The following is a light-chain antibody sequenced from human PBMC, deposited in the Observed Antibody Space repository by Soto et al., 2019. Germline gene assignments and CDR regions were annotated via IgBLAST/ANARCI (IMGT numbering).Light chain of an antibody. V-gene: IGLV2-14*01. Sequence: QSVLAQAASVSGSPGQSITISCTGTSSDDALYRYVSWFQQHPGKAPKLLIYDVTKRPSGVPLRFSGSRSGKTASLTISGLQAEDEADYYCSGSSGANNYVFGNRTKVTV. J-gene: IGLJ1*01. CDR3: SGSSGANNYV. CDR2: DVT. CDR1: SSDDALYRY.